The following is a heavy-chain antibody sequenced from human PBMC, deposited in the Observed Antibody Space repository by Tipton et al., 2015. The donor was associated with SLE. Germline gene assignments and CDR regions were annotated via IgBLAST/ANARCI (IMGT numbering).Heavy chain of an antibody. CDR1: GGSISSGDSY. CDR2: ISYSGSS. CDR3: ARRLTMVRGVIIRGDAFDI. Sequence: TLSLTCTVSGGSISSGDSYWSWIRQPPGKGLEWIGYISYSGSSNYNPSLKSRVTISVDTSKNQFSLRLSSVTAADTAVYFCARRLTMVRGVIIRGDAFDIWGQGTMVTVSS. V-gene: IGHV4-30-4*08. D-gene: IGHD3-10*01. J-gene: IGHJ3*02.